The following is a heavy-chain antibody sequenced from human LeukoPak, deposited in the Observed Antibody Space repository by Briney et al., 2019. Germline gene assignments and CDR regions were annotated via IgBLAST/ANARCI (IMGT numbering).Heavy chain of an antibody. CDR1: GYTFTSYG. D-gene: IGHD3-10*01. J-gene: IGHJ5*02. Sequence: ASVKVSCKASGYTFTSYGISWVRQAPGQGLEWMGWLSAYNGNTNYAQKLQGRVTMTTDTSTSTAYMELRSLRSDDTAVYYCARARSYYGSEDWFDPWGQGTLVTVSS. CDR3: ARARSYYGSEDWFDP. V-gene: IGHV1-18*01. CDR2: LSAYNGNT.